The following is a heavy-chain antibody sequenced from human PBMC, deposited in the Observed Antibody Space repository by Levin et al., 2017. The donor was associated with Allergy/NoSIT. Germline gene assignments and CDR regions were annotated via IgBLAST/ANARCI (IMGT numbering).Heavy chain of an antibody. Sequence: SQTLSLTCSVSGDSISRGFYYWSWIRQPAGEGLEWIGRIYVTGSTTYSPPLKSRVTISLDRPKDQVSLKNNSVTAANTAGYYCAKNLDGLSGYKPYCYMEVWGKGTTVTVSS. D-gene: IGHD5-12*01. CDR3: AKNLDGLSGYKPYCYMEV. CDR2: IYVTGST. V-gene: IGHV4-61*02. J-gene: IGHJ6*03. CDR1: GDSISRGFYY.